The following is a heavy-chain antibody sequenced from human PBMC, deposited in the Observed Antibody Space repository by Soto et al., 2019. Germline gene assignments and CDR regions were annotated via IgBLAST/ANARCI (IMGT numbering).Heavy chain of an antibody. CDR2: ISYDGSNK. V-gene: IGHV3-30-3*01. D-gene: IGHD6-19*01. Sequence: QVQLVESGGGVVQPGRSLRLSCAASGFTFSSYAMHWVRQAPGKGLEWVAVISYDGSNKYYADSVKGRFTISRDNSKNTLDLQMNSLRAEDTAVYYCARDPYSSGWYRFDYWGQGTLVTVSS. J-gene: IGHJ4*02. CDR3: ARDPYSSGWYRFDY. CDR1: GFTFSSYA.